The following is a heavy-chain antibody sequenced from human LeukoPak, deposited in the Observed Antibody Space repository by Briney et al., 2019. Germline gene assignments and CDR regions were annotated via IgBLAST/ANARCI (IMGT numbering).Heavy chain of an antibody. CDR2: ISYDGSNK. D-gene: IGHD3-22*01. Sequence: GGSLRLSCAASGFTFSSYAMHWVRQAPGKGLEWVAVISYDGSNKYYADSVKGRFTISRDNSKNTLYLQMNSLRAEDTAVYYCARDRGMIVVANTLIYFDYWGQGTLVTVSS. J-gene: IGHJ4*02. V-gene: IGHV3-30-3*01. CDR3: ARDRGMIVVANTLIYFDY. CDR1: GFTFSSYA.